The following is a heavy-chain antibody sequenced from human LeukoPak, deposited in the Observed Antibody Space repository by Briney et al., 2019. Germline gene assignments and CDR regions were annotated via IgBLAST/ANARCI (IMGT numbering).Heavy chain of an antibody. V-gene: IGHV3-11*03. CDR2: IGYVNTLT. J-gene: IGHJ4*02. D-gene: IGHD2-21*02. CDR3: ARFYCGGDCYAGYFDY. CDR1: GFTFSDYY. Sequence: KPGGSLRLSCAASGFTFSDYYLTWIRQAPGKGLEWVSYIGYVNTLTNYADSVKGRFTISRDNSKNTLYLQMNSLRAEDTAVYYCARFYCGGDCYAGYFDYWGQGTLVTVSS.